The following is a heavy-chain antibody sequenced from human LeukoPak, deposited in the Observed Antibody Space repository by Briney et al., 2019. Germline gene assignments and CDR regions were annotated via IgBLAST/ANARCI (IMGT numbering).Heavy chain of an antibody. J-gene: IGHJ4*02. V-gene: IGHV3-23*01. CDR2: ISASGGST. D-gene: IGHD6-13*01. Sequence: GGSLRLSCAASGFTFSTHAMSWVRQAPGKGLEWVSDISASGGSTYYADSVKGRFTVSRDNSKNTVYLQMSSLRADDTALYYCAKGPRQQLVTRFDNWGQGTLVTVFS. CDR3: AKGPRQQLVTRFDN. CDR1: GFTFSTHA.